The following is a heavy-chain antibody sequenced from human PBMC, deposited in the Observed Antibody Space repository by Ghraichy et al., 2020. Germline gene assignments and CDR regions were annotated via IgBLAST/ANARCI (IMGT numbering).Heavy chain of an antibody. Sequence: SCAASGFTFSTYSMNWVRQAPGKGLEWVSYISSSSTIYYADSVKGRFTISRDNAKNSLYLQMNSLRDEDTAVYYCASPGATGYFYFDYWGQGTLVTVSS. CDR2: ISSSSTI. V-gene: IGHV3-48*02. J-gene: IGHJ4*02. CDR3: ASPGATGYFYFDY. CDR1: GFTFSTYS. D-gene: IGHD3-9*01.